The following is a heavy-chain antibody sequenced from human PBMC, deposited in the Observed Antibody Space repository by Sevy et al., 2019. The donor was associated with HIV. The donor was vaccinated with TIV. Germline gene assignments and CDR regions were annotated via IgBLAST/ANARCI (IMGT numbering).Heavy chain of an antibody. CDR1: GDSIISSRW. Sequence: SETLSLTCTVSGDSIISSRWWSWFRQSPGKGLEWIGDMHHRGTTNYSPSLKNRVIMSVDKSKNQFSLNLTSVTAADTAVYYCAAAAGTDILGYYFDSWGQGIPVTVSS. CDR2: MHHRGTT. D-gene: IGHD6-25*01. V-gene: IGHV4-4*02. J-gene: IGHJ4*02. CDR3: AAAAGTDILGYYFDS.